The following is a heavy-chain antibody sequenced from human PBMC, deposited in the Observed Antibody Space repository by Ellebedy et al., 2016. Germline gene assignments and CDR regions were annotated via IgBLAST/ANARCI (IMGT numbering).Heavy chain of an antibody. J-gene: IGHJ3*02. D-gene: IGHD3-22*01. CDR2: IYPGDSDT. Sequence: GESLKISCKGSGYSFTSYWIGWVRQMPGKGLEWMGIIYPGDSDTRYSPSFQGQVTISADKSISTAYLQWSSLKASDTAMYYCARPYSSGYMTSRGVGAFDIWGQGTMVTVSS. V-gene: IGHV5-51*01. CDR3: ARPYSSGYMTSRGVGAFDI. CDR1: GYSFTSYW.